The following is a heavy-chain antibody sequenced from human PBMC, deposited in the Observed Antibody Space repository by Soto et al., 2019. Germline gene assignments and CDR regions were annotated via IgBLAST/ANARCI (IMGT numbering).Heavy chain of an antibody. CDR2: MNPNSGNT. D-gene: IGHD4-17*01. Sequence: QVQLVQSGAEVKKPGASVKVSCKASGYTFTSYVINWVRQATGQGLEWMGWMNPNSGNTGYAQKLQRRVTMTRNASVSPAYMELSSLRYEDTAVYYCVRTLYGGNVDYWGQGTLVTVSS. CDR1: GYTFTSYV. J-gene: IGHJ4*02. CDR3: VRTLYGGNVDY. V-gene: IGHV1-8*01.